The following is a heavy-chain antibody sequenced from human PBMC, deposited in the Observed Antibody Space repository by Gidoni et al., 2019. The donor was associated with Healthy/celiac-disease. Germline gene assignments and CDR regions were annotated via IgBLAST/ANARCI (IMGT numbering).Heavy chain of an antibody. J-gene: IGHJ4*02. CDR3: ARLVYDSSGYYLAGVY. V-gene: IGHV5-51*01. Sequence: EVQLVQSGAEVKKPGESLKISCKGSGYSFTSYWIGWVRQMPGKGLEWMGIIYPGDSDTRYSPSFQGQVTISADKSISTAYLQWSSLKASDTAMYYCARLVYDSSGYYLAGVYWGQGTLVTVSS. CDR1: GYSFTSYW. CDR2: IYPGDSDT. D-gene: IGHD3-22*01.